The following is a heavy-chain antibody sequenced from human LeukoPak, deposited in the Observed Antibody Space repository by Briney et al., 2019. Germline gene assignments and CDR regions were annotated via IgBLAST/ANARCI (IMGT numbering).Heavy chain of an antibody. J-gene: IGHJ6*02. V-gene: IGHV3-7*01. CDR3: ARDSGRSSWSRYYYGMDV. CDR2: IKQDGSEK. CDR1: GFTFSSYW. D-gene: IGHD6-6*01. Sequence: GGSLRLSCAASGFTFSSYWMSWVRQAPGKGLEWVANIKQDGSEKYYVDSVKGRFTISRDNAKNSLYLQMNSLRAEDTAVYYCARDSGRSSWSRYYYGMDVWGQGTTATVSS.